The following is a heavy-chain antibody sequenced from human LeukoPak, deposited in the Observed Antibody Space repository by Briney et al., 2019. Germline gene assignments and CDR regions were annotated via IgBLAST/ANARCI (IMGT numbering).Heavy chain of an antibody. Sequence: SQTLSLTCDISGDTVSNNSAAWSWIRQSPSRGLEWLGRTYYRSKWFNDYAMSVKGRMTVNPDTSKNQFSLQLNSVTPEDTAVYYCARDLHELELYYFDSWGQGTLVIVSS. J-gene: IGHJ4*02. CDR1: GDTVSNNSAA. CDR3: ARDLHELELYYFDS. D-gene: IGHD1-7*01. V-gene: IGHV6-1*01. CDR2: TYYRSKWFN.